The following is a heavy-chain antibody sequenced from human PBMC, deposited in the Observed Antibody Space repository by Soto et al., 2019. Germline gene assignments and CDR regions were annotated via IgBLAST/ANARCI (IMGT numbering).Heavy chain of an antibody. CDR3: ATGGRSRCDY. CDR1: GGSFSGYY. J-gene: IGHJ4*02. V-gene: IGHV4-34*01. D-gene: IGHD1-1*01. Sequence: QVQLQQWGAGLLKPSETLSLTCAVYGGSFSGYYWSWIRQPPGKGLEWIGEINHSGSTNYNPSLKSRVTISVDTSKNQFSLKLSSVTAADTAVYYCATGGRSRCDYWGQGTLVTVSS. CDR2: INHSGST.